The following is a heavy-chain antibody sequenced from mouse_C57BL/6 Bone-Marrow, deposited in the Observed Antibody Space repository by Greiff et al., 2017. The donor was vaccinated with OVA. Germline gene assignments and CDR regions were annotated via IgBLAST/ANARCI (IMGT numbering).Heavy chain of an antibody. CDR1: GYAFTNYL. J-gene: IGHJ1*03. D-gene: IGHD2-5*01. V-gene: IGHV1-54*01. CDR2: INPGSGGT. Sequence: QVQLQQSGAELVRPGTSVKVSCKASGYAFTNYLIEWVKQRPGQGLEWIGVINPGSGGTNYNEKFKGKATLTADKSSSTAYMQLSSLTSEDSAVYFCARSIVPSYWYFDFWGTGTTVTVSS. CDR3: ARSIVPSYWYFDF.